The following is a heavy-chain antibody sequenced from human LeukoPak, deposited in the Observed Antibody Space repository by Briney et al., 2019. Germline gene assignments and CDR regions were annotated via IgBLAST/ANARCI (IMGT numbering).Heavy chain of an antibody. CDR3: ATSPRGYIAAAGTR. J-gene: IGHJ4*02. CDR1: GGSISSYY. V-gene: IGHV4-59*08. Sequence: SETLSLTCTVSGGSISSYYWSWIRQPPGKGLEWIGYIYYSGSTNYNPSLKSRVTISVDTSKNQFSLKLSSVTAADTAVYYCATSPRGYIAAAGTRWGQGTLVTVSS. D-gene: IGHD6-13*01. CDR2: IYYSGST.